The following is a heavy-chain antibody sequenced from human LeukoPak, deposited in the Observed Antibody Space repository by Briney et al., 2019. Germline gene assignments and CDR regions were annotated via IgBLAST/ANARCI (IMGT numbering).Heavy chain of an antibody. Sequence: ASVKVSCKASGGTFSSYAISWVRQAPGQGLEWMGGIIPIFGTANYAQKFQGRVTITTDESTSTAYMELSSLRSEDTAVYYCARGALPRITMIVVEYYYYYMDVWGKGTTVTVSS. V-gene: IGHV1-69*05. D-gene: IGHD3-22*01. CDR1: GGTFSSYA. CDR2: IIPIFGTA. CDR3: ARGALPRITMIVVEYYYYYMDV. J-gene: IGHJ6*03.